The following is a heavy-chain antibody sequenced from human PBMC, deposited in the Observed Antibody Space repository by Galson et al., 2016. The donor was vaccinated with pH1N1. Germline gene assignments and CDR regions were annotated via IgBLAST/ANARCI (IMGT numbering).Heavy chain of an antibody. CDR2: IYTSGST. V-gene: IGHV4-61*02. CDR3: ARDSANSGDYVREFDC. CDR1: GDSIGSGSSY. J-gene: IGHJ4*02. Sequence: TLSPTCTVSGDSIGSGSSYWSWVRQPAGKGLEWIGRIYTSGSTNYNPSLKSRIFISIDTAKNQFSLRLSSVTAADTAVYYCARDSANSGDYVREFDCWGQGTLVTVSS. D-gene: IGHD1-26*01.